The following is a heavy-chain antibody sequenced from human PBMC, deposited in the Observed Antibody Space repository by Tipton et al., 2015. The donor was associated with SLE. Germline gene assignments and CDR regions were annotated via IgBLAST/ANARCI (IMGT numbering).Heavy chain of an antibody. D-gene: IGHD3-9*01. CDR3: AKGLRYFDWPPGFDY. CDR2: IRYDGSNK. J-gene: IGHJ4*02. V-gene: IGHV3-30*02. Sequence: SLRLSCAASGFTFSSYGMHWVRQAPGKGLEWVAFIRYDGSNKYYADSVKGRFTISRDNSKNTLYLQMNSLRAEDTAVYYCAKGLRYFDWPPGFDYWGQGTLVTVSS. CDR1: GFTFSSYG.